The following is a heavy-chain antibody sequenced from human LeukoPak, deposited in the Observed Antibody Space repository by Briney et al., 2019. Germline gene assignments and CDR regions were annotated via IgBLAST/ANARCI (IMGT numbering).Heavy chain of an antibody. V-gene: IGHV3-66*01. CDR2: THSDGTT. Sequence: GGSLRLSCAVSGFTVSNNFMNWVRQAPGKGLEWVSVTHSDGTTYFADSVQGRFTISRDNSKTTLYLQMNSLRDEDTAVYYCARPSSLDGSGRYYIDYWGQGTLVTVSS. D-gene: IGHD3-10*01. CDR3: ARPSSLDGSGRYYIDY. J-gene: IGHJ4*02. CDR1: GFTVSNNF.